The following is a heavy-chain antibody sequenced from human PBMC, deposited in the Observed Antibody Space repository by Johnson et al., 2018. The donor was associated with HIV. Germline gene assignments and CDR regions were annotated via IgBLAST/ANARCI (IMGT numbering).Heavy chain of an antibody. Sequence: VQLVESGGELIRPGASLKLSCTASGFSFSAYAMSWVRQAPGKGLEWVSLISASGGSTHYSESVKGRFTISRDNVKNTLYLQMNSLGVEDTAIYYCVKDLYCIDGVCRTDAVDSWGQGTMVTASA. CDR1: GFSFSAYA. D-gene: IGHD2-8*01. CDR3: VKDLYCIDGVCRTDAVDS. V-gene: IGHV3-23*04. CDR2: ISASGGST. J-gene: IGHJ3*02.